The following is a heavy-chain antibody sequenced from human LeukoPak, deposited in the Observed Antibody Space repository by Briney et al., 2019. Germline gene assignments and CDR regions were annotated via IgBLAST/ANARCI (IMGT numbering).Heavy chain of an antibody. D-gene: IGHD3-10*01. CDR3: AIMVRGVFYFDY. J-gene: IGHJ4*02. CDR2: IYYSGST. V-gene: IGHV4-39*07. Sequence: SETLSLTCTVSGGSISSSSYYWGWIRQPPGKGLEWIGSIYYSGSTNYNPSLKSRVTISVDTSKNQFSLKLSSVTAADTAVYYCAIMVRGVFYFDYWGQGTLVTVSS. CDR1: GGSISSSSYY.